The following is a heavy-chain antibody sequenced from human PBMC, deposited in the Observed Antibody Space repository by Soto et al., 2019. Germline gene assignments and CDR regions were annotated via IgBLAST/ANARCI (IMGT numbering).Heavy chain of an antibody. V-gene: IGHV1-69*13. J-gene: IGHJ4*02. CDR3: ARGIVGYSSSWYPYYFDY. CDR2: IIPIFGTA. D-gene: IGHD6-13*01. Sequence: SVKVSCKASGGTFSSYAISWVRQAPGQGLEWMGGIIPIFGTANYAQKFQGRVTITADESTSTAYMELSSLRSEDTAVYYCARGIVGYSSSWYPYYFDYWGQGTLVTVSS. CDR1: GGTFSSYA.